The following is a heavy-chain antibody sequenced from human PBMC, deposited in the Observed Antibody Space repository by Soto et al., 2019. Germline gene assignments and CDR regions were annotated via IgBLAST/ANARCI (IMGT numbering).Heavy chain of an antibody. Sequence: EVHLLESGGGLIQPGGSLTLSCAASGVTFSNYAMSWVRQAPGKGLEWVSAISDTGGITNYVDSVKGRFTISRDNSKNTLYLQMNSLRVEETAIYYCAKDRQQSKYNGLDVWGQGTTVTVSS. J-gene: IGHJ6*02. CDR2: ISDTGGIT. CDR3: AKDRQQSKYNGLDV. D-gene: IGHD1-1*01. CDR1: GVTFSNYA. V-gene: IGHV3-23*01.